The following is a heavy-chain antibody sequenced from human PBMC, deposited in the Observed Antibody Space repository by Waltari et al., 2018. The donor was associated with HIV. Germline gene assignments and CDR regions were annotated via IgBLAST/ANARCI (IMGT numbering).Heavy chain of an antibody. CDR2: INHSGST. Sequence: QVQLQQWGAGLLKPSETLSLTCAVYGGSFSGYYWSWIRQPPGKGLEWIGEINHSGSTNYNPSLKSRVTISVDTSKNQFSLKLSSVTAADTAVYYCRSPLIAAAGNAGARDYWGQGTLVTVSS. CDR1: GGSFSGYY. J-gene: IGHJ4*02. V-gene: IGHV4-34*01. CDR3: RSPLIAAAGNAGARDY. D-gene: IGHD6-13*01.